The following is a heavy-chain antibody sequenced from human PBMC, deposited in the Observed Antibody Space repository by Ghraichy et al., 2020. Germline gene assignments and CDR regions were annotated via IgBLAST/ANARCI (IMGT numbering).Heavy chain of an antibody. CDR2: IKRETDGGST. V-gene: IGHV3-15*01. J-gene: IGHJ3*01. D-gene: IGHD6-19*01. Sequence: GGSLRLSCAASGFSFSDVWMTWVRQAPGKGLEWVGRIKRETDGGSTDYAAPVKGRFTISRDDSKNTLYLQMNSLKIEDTAFYYCTTGDNSGSIHAFDVWGQGTMVTVSS. CDR1: GFSFSDVW. CDR3: TTGDNSGSIHAFDV.